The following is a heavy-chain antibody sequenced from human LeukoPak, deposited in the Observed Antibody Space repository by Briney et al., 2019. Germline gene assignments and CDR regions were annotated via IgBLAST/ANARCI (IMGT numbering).Heavy chain of an antibody. Sequence: GGSLRLSCAASGFTVSSNYMSWGRQAPGKGLEWVSVIYSGGSTYYADSVKGRFTISRDNSKNTLYLQMNSLRAEDTAVYYCARVFRYRGYSYGNDLDYWGQGTLVTVSS. CDR1: GFTVSSNY. CDR3: ARVFRYRGYSYGNDLDY. V-gene: IGHV3-66*02. CDR2: IYSGGST. J-gene: IGHJ4*02. D-gene: IGHD5-18*01.